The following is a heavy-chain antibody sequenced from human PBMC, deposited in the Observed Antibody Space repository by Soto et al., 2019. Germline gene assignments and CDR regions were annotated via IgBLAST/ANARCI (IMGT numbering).Heavy chain of an antibody. V-gene: IGHV4-39*01. CDR1: GGSISSGSYY. J-gene: IGHJ5*02. CDR2: IYYSGST. CDR3: ASMRLSIALADPGNWFDP. D-gene: IGHD6-19*01. Sequence: QLQLQESGPGLVKPSETLSLTCTVSGGSISSGSYYWGWIRQPPGKVLEWIGSIYYSGSTNYNPYYKRRVTSPVDTSKYKFYRKLSPVTAADTAVYSCASMRLSIALADPGNWFDPWGQGTLVTVSS.